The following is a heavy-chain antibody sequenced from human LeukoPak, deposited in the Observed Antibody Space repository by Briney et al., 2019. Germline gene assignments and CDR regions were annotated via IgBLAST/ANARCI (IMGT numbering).Heavy chain of an antibody. CDR3: ARESGSYAGGFDY. J-gene: IGHJ4*02. CDR2: IWYDGSNK. Sequence: RSLRLSCAASGFTFSSYGMHWVRQAPGKGLEWVAVIWYDGSNKYYADSVKGRFTISRDNSKNTLYLQMNSLRAEDTAVYYCARESGSYAGGFDYWGQGTLVTVSS. CDR1: GFTFSSYG. V-gene: IGHV3-33*01. D-gene: IGHD1-26*01.